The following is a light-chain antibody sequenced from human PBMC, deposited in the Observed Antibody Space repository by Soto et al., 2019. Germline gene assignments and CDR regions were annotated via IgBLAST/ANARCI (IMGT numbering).Light chain of an antibody. CDR2: EVT. V-gene: IGLV2-18*02. CDR3: CSYTTSGTYV. Sequence: QSALTQPPSVSGSPGQSVAISCTGTSSDLGNYNRVSWYQQPPGTAPKLIIYEVTNRPSGVPDRFSGSKSGDTASLTISGLQAEDEAEYYCCSYTTSGTYVFGTGTKVTVL. J-gene: IGLJ1*01. CDR1: SSDLGNYNR.